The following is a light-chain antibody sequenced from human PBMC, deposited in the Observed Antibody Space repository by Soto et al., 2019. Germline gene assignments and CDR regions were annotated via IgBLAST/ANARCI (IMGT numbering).Light chain of an antibody. J-gene: IGLJ1*01. CDR1: SRNIGGYEY. Sequence: QSVLTQPPSASGSPGQSVTISCTGSSRNIGGYEYVSWYQQHPGKAPKLVIYEVTKRPSGVPDRFSGSKSANTASLTVSGLQAGDEADYYCCSFTSSSPYVFGPGTKVTVL. CDR3: CSFTSSSPYV. CDR2: EVT. V-gene: IGLV2-8*01.